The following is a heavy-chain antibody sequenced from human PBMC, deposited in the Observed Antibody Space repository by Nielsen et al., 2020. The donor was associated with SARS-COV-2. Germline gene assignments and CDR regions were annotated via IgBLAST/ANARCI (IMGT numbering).Heavy chain of an antibody. CDR3: LQGGAS. J-gene: IGHJ5*02. Sequence: GESLKISCAASGFSFRTSWMNWVRQGPGKRLEWVANINPDGSMKRHVDSVMGRFTISRDNARDSLYLQMNNPRAEDTAIYYCLQGGASWGQGTLVTVSS. CDR2: INPDGSMK. D-gene: IGHD1-1*01. CDR1: GFSFRTSW. V-gene: IGHV3-7*05.